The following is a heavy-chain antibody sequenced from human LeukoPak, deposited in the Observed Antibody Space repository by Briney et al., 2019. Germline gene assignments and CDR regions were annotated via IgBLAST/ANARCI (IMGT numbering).Heavy chain of an antibody. CDR3: ARDRPPDYYDSSGYYGYYYGMDV. J-gene: IGHJ6*02. V-gene: IGHV4-59*01. CDR2: IYYSGST. Sequence: PSETLSLTCTVSGGSINSFYWSWIRQPPGKGLEWIGYIYYSGSTNYNPSLKSRVTISVDTSKNQFSLKLSSVTAADTAVYYCARDRPPDYYDSSGYYGYYYGMDVWGQGTTVTVSS. CDR1: GGSINSFY. D-gene: IGHD3-22*01.